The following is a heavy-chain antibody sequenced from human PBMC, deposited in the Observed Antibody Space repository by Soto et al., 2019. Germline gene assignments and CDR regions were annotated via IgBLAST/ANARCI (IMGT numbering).Heavy chain of an antibody. J-gene: IGHJ6*02. Sequence: SVKVSCKASRVAFSKFIVTWVRQAPGLELEWVGGIIPIFGTANYAQKFQGRVTITADESTSTSYMEVNNLRSEDTAVYYCAKVRYSSPMGYYYGMDVWGQGTTVTVSS. V-gene: IGHV1-69*13. D-gene: IGHD6-19*01. CDR1: RVAFSKFI. CDR3: AKVRYSSPMGYYYGMDV. CDR2: IIPIFGTA.